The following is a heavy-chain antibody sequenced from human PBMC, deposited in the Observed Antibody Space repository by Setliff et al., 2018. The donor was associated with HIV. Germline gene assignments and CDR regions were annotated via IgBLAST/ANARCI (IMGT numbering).Heavy chain of an antibody. V-gene: IGHV3-15*04. J-gene: IGHJ6*02. CDR2: IEKKTNGGTR. CDR3: ATDNGHSYSMDI. Sequence: GGSLRLSCVASGLPFSYAWLSWVRQAPGKGLEWVGRIEKKTNGGTRDDASPVKGRFTISRDDSKNTLYLQMNSMKIEDTAVYFCATDNGHSYSMDIWGQGTTVTV. D-gene: IGHD2-21*01. CDR1: GLPFSYAW.